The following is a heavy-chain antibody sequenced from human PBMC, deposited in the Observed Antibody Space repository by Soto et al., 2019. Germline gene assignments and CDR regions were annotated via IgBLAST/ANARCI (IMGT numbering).Heavy chain of an antibody. D-gene: IGHD3-22*01. Sequence: GGSLRLSCAASGFTFSSYSMNWVRQAPGKGLEWVSAISGSSGNIYYADSVKGRFTISRDNSKNTLYLQMNSLRAEDTAVYYCAKLNYYDSSGPSDYWGQGTLVTVSS. V-gene: IGHV3-23*01. CDR1: GFTFSSYS. CDR3: AKLNYYDSSGPSDY. J-gene: IGHJ4*02. CDR2: ISGSSGNI.